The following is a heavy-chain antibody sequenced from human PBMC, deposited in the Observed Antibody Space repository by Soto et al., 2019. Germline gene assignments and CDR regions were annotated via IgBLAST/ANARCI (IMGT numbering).Heavy chain of an antibody. Sequence: QVQLVESGGGLVKPAGSLRLSCAASGFTFSEYYMSWIRQAPGKGLEWVSHISGTGNTVYYADSVKGRFTISRDNAKNSVYLQMNSLRAEDTAVYYCARRADGYTVDYWCEGTLVTVSS. CDR1: GFTFSEYY. CDR3: ARRADGYTVDY. D-gene: IGHD5-12*01. V-gene: IGHV3-11*01. J-gene: IGHJ4*02. CDR2: ISGTGNTV.